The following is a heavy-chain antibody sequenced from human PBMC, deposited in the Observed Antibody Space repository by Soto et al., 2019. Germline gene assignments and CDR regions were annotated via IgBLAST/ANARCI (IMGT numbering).Heavy chain of an antibody. CDR1: GGSINSGGYY. CDR2: ILYSGST. CDR3: ARVDRQSGYSSSWVFAY. D-gene: IGHD6-13*01. J-gene: IGHJ4*02. Sequence: QVQLQESGPGLVKPSQTLSLICTVSGGSINSGGYYWNWIRQHPGKGLAWIGYILYSGSTYYNPFLRSRITISAATSDNPCSLNLSSVTAADTAVSFCARVDRQSGYSSSWVFAYWGQGTLVNVSS. V-gene: IGHV4-31*03.